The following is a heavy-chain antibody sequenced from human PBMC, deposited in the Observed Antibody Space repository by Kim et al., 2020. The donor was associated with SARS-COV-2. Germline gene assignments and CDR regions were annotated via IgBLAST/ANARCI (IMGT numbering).Heavy chain of an antibody. V-gene: IGHV4-4*02. D-gene: IGHD6-13*01. CDR3: ARPGPKAEAAGIRGLSPTGFQH. CDR1: GGSISSSNW. J-gene: IGHJ1*01. CDR2: IYHSGST. Sequence: SETLSLTCAVSGGSISSSNWWSWVRQPPGKGLEWIGEIYHSGSTNYNPSLKSRVTISVDKSKNQFSLKLSSVTAADTAVYYCARPGPKAEAAGIRGLSPTGFQHWGQGTLVTVSS.